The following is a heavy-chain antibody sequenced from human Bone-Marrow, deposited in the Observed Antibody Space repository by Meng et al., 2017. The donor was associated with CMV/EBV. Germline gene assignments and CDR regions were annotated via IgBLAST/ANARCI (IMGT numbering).Heavy chain of an antibody. CDR1: GFTFSRYW. V-gene: IGHV3-74*01. CDR3: ARLGDCSGGSCYYYYYYGMDV. J-gene: IGHJ6*02. D-gene: IGHD2-15*01. CDR2: INSDGSST. Sequence: GESLKISCAASGFTFSRYWMHWVRQAPGKGLVWVSRINSDGSSTSYADSVKGRFTISRDNAKNTLYLQMNSLRAEDTVVYYCARLGDCSGGSCYYYYYYGMDVWGQGTTVTVSS.